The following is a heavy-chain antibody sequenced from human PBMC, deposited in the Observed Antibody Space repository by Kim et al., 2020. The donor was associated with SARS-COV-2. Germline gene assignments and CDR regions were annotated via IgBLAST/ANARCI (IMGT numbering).Heavy chain of an antibody. D-gene: IGHD6-13*01. CDR1: GYTFTSYD. J-gene: IGHJ4*01. Sequence: ASVKVSCKASGYTFTSYDINWVRQATGQGLEWMGWMNPNSGNTGYAQKFQGRVTMTRNTSISTAYMELSSLRSEDTAVYYCARGWRAAAGGWRRGELGFWGQGTLGPVSS. CDR2: MNPNSGNT. V-gene: IGHV1-8*01. CDR3: ARGWRAAAGGWRRGELGF.